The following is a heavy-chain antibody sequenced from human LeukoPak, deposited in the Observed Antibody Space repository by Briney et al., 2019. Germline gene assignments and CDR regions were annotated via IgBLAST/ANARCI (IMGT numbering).Heavy chain of an antibody. CDR2: ISYDGSNK. Sequence: GGSLRLSCAASGFTFSSYGMHWVRQAPGKGLEWVAVISYDGSNKYYADSVKGQFTISRDNSKSTLYLQIDSLRDEDTAVYYCAKGYGLRLVNNWFDPWGQGTLVTVSS. V-gene: IGHV3-30*18. CDR1: GFTFSSYG. D-gene: IGHD6-19*01. J-gene: IGHJ5*02. CDR3: AKGYGLRLVNNWFDP.